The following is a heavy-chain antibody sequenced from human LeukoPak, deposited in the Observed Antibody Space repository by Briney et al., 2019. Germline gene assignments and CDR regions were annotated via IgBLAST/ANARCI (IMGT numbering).Heavy chain of an antibody. V-gene: IGHV4-39*01. Sequence: SETLSLTCTVSGGSISSSRYYWGWIRQPPGQGLEWIGSIYYSGSTYYNPSLKSRVTISVDTSKNQFSLKLSSVTAADTAVYYCVGYYYDSSGYYRDYWGQGTLVTVSS. D-gene: IGHD3-22*01. J-gene: IGHJ4*02. CDR1: GGSISSSRYY. CDR2: IYYSGST. CDR3: VGYYYDSSGYYRDY.